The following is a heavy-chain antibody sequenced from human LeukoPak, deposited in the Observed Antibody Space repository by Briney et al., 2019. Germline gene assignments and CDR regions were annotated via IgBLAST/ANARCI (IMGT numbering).Heavy chain of an antibody. D-gene: IGHD5-18*01. Sequence: ASVKVSCKASGFTFTAYHMHWVRQAPGQGLEWMGWINPNSGGTNYAQKFQGRVTMTRDTSISTAYMELSGLRSDDTAVYYCARGLARTSMVTRGGVRFDYWGQGTLVTVSS. CDR3: ARGLARTSMVTRGGVRFDY. CDR1: GFTFTAYH. J-gene: IGHJ4*02. CDR2: INPNSGGT. V-gene: IGHV1-2*02.